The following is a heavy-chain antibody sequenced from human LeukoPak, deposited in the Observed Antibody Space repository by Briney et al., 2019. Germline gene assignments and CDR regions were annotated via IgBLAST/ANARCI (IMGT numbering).Heavy chain of an antibody. J-gene: IGHJ4*02. V-gene: IGHV1-18*04. CDR1: GYTFTSYG. Sequence: GASVKVSCKASGYTFTSYGISWVRQAPGPGPEWMGWISPYNGDTNYAQRLQGRVTMTTDTSTSTAYMELRSLRSDDTAVYYCARDIGYCSGGTCSPYCDYRGQGTLVTVSS. CDR2: ISPYNGDT. D-gene: IGHD2-15*01. CDR3: ARDIGYCSGGTCSPYCDY.